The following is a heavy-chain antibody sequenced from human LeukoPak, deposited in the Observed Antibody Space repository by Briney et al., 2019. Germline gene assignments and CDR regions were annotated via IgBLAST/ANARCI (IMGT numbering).Heavy chain of an antibody. CDR1: GFTFSSYA. J-gene: IGHJ4*02. CDR2: ISGSGGST. CDR3: AKDLGVVPAAEFDY. D-gene: IGHD2-2*01. V-gene: IGHV3-23*01. Sequence: GGSLRLSCAVSGFTFSSYAMSWVRQAPGKGLEWVSAISGSGGSTYYADSVKGRFIISRDNSKNTLYLQMNSLRAEDTAVYYCAKDLGVVPAAEFDYWGQGTLVTVSS.